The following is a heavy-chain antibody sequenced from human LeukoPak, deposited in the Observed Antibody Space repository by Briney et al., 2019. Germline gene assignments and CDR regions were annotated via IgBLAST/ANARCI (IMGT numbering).Heavy chain of an antibody. CDR3: AIHGYSYGTFDY. Sequence: SETLYLPRTVSCGSLRSSSYYRGWIRQPPGEGLEGIGSIYYRGSTYSIPSLKCRVTISVDTSKNQFSLKLSSVTAADTAVYYCAIHGYSYGTFDYWGQGTLVTVSS. CDR2: IYYRGST. D-gene: IGHD5-18*01. J-gene: IGHJ4*02. CDR1: CGSLRSSSYY. V-gene: IGHV4-39*01.